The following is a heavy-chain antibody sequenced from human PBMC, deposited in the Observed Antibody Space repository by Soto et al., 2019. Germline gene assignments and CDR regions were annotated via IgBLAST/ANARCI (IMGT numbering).Heavy chain of an antibody. J-gene: IGHJ4*02. D-gene: IGHD4-17*01. Sequence: PSETLSLTCTVSGGSISSGNYYWSWIRQPPGKGLEWIGFISYSGTTHYSASLRSRVSISVDTSKNQFSLDLSSVTAADTAVYYCATMGTPVTGLYYFDYWGQGTLLTVSS. CDR1: GGSISSGNYY. CDR2: ISYSGTT. CDR3: ATMGTPVTGLYYFDY. V-gene: IGHV4-30-4*01.